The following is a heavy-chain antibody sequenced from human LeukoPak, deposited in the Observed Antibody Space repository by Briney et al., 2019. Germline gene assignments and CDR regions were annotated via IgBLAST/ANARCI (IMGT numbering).Heavy chain of an antibody. CDR3: ARELRPYYYYYMDV. Sequence: PGGSLRLSCAASGFTVSSNYMSWVRQAPGKGLEWVSVIYSGGSTYYADSVKGRFTISRDNSKNTLYLQMNSLRAEDTAVYYCARELRPYYYYYMDVWGKGTTVTVSS. D-gene: IGHD1-7*01. J-gene: IGHJ6*03. CDR2: IYSGGST. CDR1: GFTVSSNY. V-gene: IGHV3-66*02.